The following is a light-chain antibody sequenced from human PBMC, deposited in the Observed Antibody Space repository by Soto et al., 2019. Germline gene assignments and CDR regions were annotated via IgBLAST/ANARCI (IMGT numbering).Light chain of an antibody. J-gene: IGKJ4*01. CDR2: DAY. CDR3: QQYGSSPS. Sequence: IVLTQSPATLSLSPGERATLYCGASQSVITNYLAWYQQKPGLAPRLLIYDAYSRATGISDRFSGSGSGTDFILTISRLEPEDFTVYYCQQYGSSPSFGGGTKVEIK. V-gene: IGKV3D-20*01. CDR1: QSVITNY.